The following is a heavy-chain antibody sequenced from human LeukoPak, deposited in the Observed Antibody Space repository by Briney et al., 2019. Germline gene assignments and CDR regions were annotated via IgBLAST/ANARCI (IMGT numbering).Heavy chain of an antibody. J-gene: IGHJ5*02. CDR1: GGTFSSYA. Sequence: SVKVSCKASGGTFSSYAISWVRQAPGQGLEWMGGIIPIFGTANYAQKFQGRVTITADESTSTAYVELSGLRSEDTAVYYCARDLSGSGIAVAGVWFDPWGQGTLVTVSS. D-gene: IGHD6-19*01. CDR2: IIPIFGTA. V-gene: IGHV1-69*01. CDR3: ARDLSGSGIAVAGVWFDP.